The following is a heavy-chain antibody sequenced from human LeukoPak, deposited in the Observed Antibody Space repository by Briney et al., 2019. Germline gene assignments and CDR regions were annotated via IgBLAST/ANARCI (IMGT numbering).Heavy chain of an antibody. V-gene: IGHV4-34*01. D-gene: IGHD2-21*02. CDR2: INHSGST. CDR3: ARVPPYCGGDRYSYRRFDP. J-gene: IGHJ5*02. Sequence: KPSETLSLTCAVYGGSFSGYYWSWIRQPPGKGLEWIGEINHSGSTNYNPSLKSRVTISVDTSKNQFSLKLSSVTAADTAVYYCARVPPYCGGDRYSYRRFDPWGQGTLVTVSS. CDR1: GGSFSGYY.